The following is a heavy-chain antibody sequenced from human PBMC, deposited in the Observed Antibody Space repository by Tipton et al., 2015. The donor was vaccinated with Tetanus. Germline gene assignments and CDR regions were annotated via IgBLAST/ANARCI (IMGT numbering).Heavy chain of an antibody. CDR2: IYYSGNT. Sequence: TLSLTCTVYGDSISFYYWSWIRQPPGKGLEWIGYIYYSGNTKYNPSLKSRVTMSVDTSKNQFSLNLTSVTPADTAADYCARDRLRYQQNNGADPWGQGSLVAVPS. D-gene: IGHD2-2*01. J-gene: IGHJ5*02. V-gene: IGHV4-59*01. CDR1: GDSISFYY. CDR3: ARDRLRYQQNNGADP.